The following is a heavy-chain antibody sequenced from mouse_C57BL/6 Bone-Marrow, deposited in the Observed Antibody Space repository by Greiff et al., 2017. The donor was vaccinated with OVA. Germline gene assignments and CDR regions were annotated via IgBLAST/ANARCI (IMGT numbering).Heavy chain of an antibody. V-gene: IGHV1-81*01. J-gene: IGHJ3*01. D-gene: IGHD2-5*01. Sequence: VQLQPSGAELARPGASVQLSCKASGYTFTSYGISWVKQRTGQGLEWIGEIYPRSGNTYYNETFKGKATLTADKSSSTAYMELRSLTSEDSAVYFCARGYYSNYVGAWFAYWGQGTLVTVSA. CDR1: GYTFTSYG. CDR2: IYPRSGNT. CDR3: ARGYYSNYVGAWFAY.